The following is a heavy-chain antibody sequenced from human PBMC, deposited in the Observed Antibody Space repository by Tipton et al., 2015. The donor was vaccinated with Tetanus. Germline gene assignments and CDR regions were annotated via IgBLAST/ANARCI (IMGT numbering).Heavy chain of an antibody. J-gene: IGHJ6*02. CDR2: TYYRSEWHS. Sequence: TLSLTCAISGDSVSRNTAAWNWIRQSPSRGLEWLGRTYYRSEWHSDYAVSVESRITIDADTSKNHFSLQLHSVTPEDTAVYYCASDFALDVWGQGTTVIVSS. V-gene: IGHV6-1*01. CDR3: ASDFALDV. CDR1: GDSVSRNTAA. D-gene: IGHD2-21*01.